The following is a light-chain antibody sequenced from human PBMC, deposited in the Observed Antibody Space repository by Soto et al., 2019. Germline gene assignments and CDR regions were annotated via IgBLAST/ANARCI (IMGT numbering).Light chain of an antibody. V-gene: IGKV3-15*01. J-gene: IGKJ1*01. Sequence: EIVMTQSPSSLSVSPGERATLAGRASQSVSNHLACHQQKPGHAPRLLFYGASTRATGIPARFSVSGSGTDVTITISSLDSEGVDVYDFQTSNKLTLTFGHGTKVEIK. CDR2: GAS. CDR3: QTSNKLTLT. CDR1: QSVSNH.